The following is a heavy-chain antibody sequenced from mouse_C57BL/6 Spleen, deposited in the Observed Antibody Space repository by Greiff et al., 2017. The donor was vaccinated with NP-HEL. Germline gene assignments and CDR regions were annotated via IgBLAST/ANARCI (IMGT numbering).Heavy chain of an antibody. V-gene: IGHV1-61*01. Sequence: QVQLQQPGAELVRPGSSVKLSCKASGYTFTSYWMDWVKQRPGQGLEWIGNIYPSDSATHYNHKFKDKATLPVDKSSSTAYMQLSSLTSDDSAVYYCARNGYGNYYDYWGQGTTLTVSS. J-gene: IGHJ2*01. D-gene: IGHD2-1*01. CDR2: IYPSDSAT. CDR1: GYTFTSYW. CDR3: ARNGYGNYYDY.